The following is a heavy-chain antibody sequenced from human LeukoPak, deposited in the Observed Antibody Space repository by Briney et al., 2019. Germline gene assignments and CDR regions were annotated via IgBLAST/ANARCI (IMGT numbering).Heavy chain of an antibody. V-gene: IGHV4-59*01. D-gene: IGHD6-19*01. CDR3: AREKFRGGGWYEEEYYFDY. Sequence: PSETQSLTCTVSGGSISTYYWSWIRQPPGKGLEWIGYIYYTGSTNYNPSLKSRVTISVDTSKNQFSLKLSSVTAADTAVYYCAREKFRGGGWYEEEYYFDYWGQGTLVTVSS. J-gene: IGHJ4*02. CDR1: GGSISTYY. CDR2: IYYTGST.